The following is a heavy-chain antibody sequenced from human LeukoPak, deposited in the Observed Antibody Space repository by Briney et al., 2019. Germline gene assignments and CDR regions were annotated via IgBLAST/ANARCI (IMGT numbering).Heavy chain of an antibody. J-gene: IGHJ3*02. V-gene: IGHV3-7*04. CDR3: ARVAPFKGYAFDI. Sequence: GGSLRLSCAASGFTFSSYWMSWVRQAPGKGLEWVANIKQDGSEKYYVDSVKGRFTISRDNAKNSLYLQMNSLRAEDTAVYYCARVAPFKGYAFDIWGQGTMVTVSS. CDR1: GFTFSSYW. CDR2: IKQDGSEK.